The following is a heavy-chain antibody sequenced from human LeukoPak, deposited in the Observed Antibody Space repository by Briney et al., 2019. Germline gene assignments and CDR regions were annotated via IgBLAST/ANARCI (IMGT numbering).Heavy chain of an antibody. D-gene: IGHD5-18*01. Sequence: GGSLRLSCAASGFTFSSYAMHWVRQAPGKGLEWVSIISFDMSNKYYADSVKGRFTISRDNSQNTLYLQMNSLRVEDTAVYYCARDLGRGYNFGDYWGQGALVTVSS. V-gene: IGHV3-30-3*01. CDR2: ISFDMSNK. CDR3: ARDLGRGYNFGDY. J-gene: IGHJ4*02. CDR1: GFTFSSYA.